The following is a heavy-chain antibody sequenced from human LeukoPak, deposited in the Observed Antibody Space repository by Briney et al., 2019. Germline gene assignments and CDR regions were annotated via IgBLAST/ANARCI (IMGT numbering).Heavy chain of an antibody. D-gene: IGHD3-10*01. CDR1: HYTFTDYP. V-gene: IGHV1-18*01. CDR3: ARESGSGSYFYFDY. J-gene: IGHJ4*02. CDR2: ISTRNGET. Sequence: ASVNVSCKPSHYTFTDYPITWVRQVPGQGLEWMGWISTRNGETHYARRFQGRATMTTDTFASTVYIEVRSLTSDDTALYYCARESGSGSYFYFDYWGPGTLVTVSS.